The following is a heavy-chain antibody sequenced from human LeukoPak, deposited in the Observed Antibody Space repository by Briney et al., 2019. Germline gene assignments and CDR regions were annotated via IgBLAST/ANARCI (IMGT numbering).Heavy chain of an antibody. J-gene: IGHJ5*02. CDR3: ARSKQWLDVTPLDP. D-gene: IGHD6-19*01. Sequence: ASVNASCKASGYTFTGYYMHWVRQAPGQGLEWMGWINPNSGGTNYAQKFQGRVTMTRDTSISTAYMELSRLRSDDTAVYYCARSKQWLDVTPLDPWGQGTLVTVSS. CDR1: GYTFTGYY. CDR2: INPNSGGT. V-gene: IGHV1-2*02.